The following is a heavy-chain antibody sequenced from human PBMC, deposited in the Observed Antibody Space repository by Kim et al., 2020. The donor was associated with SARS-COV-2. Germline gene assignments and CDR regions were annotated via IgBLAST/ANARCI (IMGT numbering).Heavy chain of an antibody. Sequence: SIKSRVTMSVDASKNQFSLKLSSVSAADTAGYYCARGTVVVPAAIREFDYWGQGTLVTVSS. J-gene: IGHJ4*02. CDR3: ARGTVVVPAAIREFDY. V-gene: IGHV4-59*09. D-gene: IGHD2-2*01.